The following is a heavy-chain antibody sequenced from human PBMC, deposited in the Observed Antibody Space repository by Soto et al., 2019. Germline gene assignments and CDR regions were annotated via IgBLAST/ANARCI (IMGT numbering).Heavy chain of an antibody. Sequence: QVQLVQSGAEVKKPGASVKVSCKASGYTFTSYGISWVRQAPGQGLEWMGWISAYNGNTNYAQKLQGRVTMTTDTSTSTAYMELRSLRSDDTAVYYCARDRTAVGVRGVTTNEYYYYGMDVWGQGTTVTVSS. V-gene: IGHV1-18*01. CDR2: ISAYNGNT. CDR1: GYTFTSYG. D-gene: IGHD3-10*01. CDR3: ARDRTAVGVRGVTTNEYYYYGMDV. J-gene: IGHJ6*02.